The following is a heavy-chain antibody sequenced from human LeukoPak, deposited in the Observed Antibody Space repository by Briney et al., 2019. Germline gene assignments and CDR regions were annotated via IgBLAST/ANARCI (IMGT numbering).Heavy chain of an antibody. CDR2: INHSGST. CDR1: GGSFSGYY. J-gene: IGHJ6*03. CDR3: ARGGSTVTNYYYYYMDV. D-gene: IGHD4-17*01. V-gene: IGHV4-34*01. Sequence: PSETLSLTCAVYGGSFSGYYWSWIRQPPGKGLEWIGEINHSGSTNYNPSLKSRVTISVDTSKNQFSLKLSSVTAADTAVYYCARGGSTVTNYYYYYMDVWGKGTTVTISS.